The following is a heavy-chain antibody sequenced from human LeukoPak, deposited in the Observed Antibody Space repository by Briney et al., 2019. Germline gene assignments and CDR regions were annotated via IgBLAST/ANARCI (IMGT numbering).Heavy chain of an antibody. D-gene: IGHD6-6*01. V-gene: IGHV4-59*08. CDR3: ARQGIAARLIDY. Sequence: PSETLSLTCTVSGGSISSYYWSWIRQPPGKGLEWIGYIYYSGSTNYNPSLKSRVTISVDTSKNQFSLKLSSVTAANTAVYYCARQGIAARLIDYWGQGTLVTVSS. CDR2: IYYSGST. CDR1: GGSISSYY. J-gene: IGHJ4*02.